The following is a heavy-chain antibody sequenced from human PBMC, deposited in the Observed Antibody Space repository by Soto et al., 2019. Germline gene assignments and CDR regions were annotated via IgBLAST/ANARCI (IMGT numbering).Heavy chain of an antibody. CDR2: IIADGAGT. D-gene: IGHD1-7*01. V-gene: IGHV3-23*01. Sequence: EVQLLESGGGLVQPGGSLRLSCAASGFTFSSYGMTWVRQAPGKGLEWVSFIIADGAGTYYADSVKGRFTISRDNSKNTLNLQETSLRSEDTAVYDCTKDRRSGGNSGFYSDFWGQGALVSVSS. CDR1: GFTFSSYG. CDR3: TKDRRSGGNSGFYSDF. J-gene: IGHJ4*02.